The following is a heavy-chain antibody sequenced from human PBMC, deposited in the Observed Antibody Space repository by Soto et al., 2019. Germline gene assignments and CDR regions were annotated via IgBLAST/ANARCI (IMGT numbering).Heavy chain of an antibody. J-gene: IGHJ6*02. Sequence: QVQLQESGPGLVKPSQTLSLTCTVSGGSISSGCYYWSWIRQHPGKGLECIGYIYYIGSTYYNPYLKSRVTKSVDTSKSQFSLKLSSVTDADTAVYDCARDLLFRGFYGMDVWGQGTTVTVSS. CDR1: GGSISSGCYY. CDR3: ARDLLFRGFYGMDV. CDR2: IYYIGST. D-gene: IGHD3-10*01. V-gene: IGHV4-31*03.